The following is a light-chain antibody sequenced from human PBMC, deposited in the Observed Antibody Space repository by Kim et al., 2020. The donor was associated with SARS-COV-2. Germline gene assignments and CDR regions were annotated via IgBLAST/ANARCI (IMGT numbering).Light chain of an antibody. CDR1: QGISNY. CDR3: QKYNSAPPGT. CDR2: AAS. Sequence: SVRDRVTITCRASQGISNYFAWYQHKPGKVPKLLIYAASALQSGVPSRFSGSGSGTDFTLTISSLQPEDVATYYCQKYNSAPPGTFGQGTKVDIK. V-gene: IGKV1-27*01. J-gene: IGKJ1*01.